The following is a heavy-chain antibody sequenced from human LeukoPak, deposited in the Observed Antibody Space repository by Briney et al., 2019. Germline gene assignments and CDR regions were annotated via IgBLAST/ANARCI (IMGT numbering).Heavy chain of an antibody. D-gene: IGHD2-15*01. CDR3: ARAKDCSGGSCYSWSWFDP. J-gene: IGHJ5*02. CDR1: GGSISSGSYY. V-gene: IGHV4-30-4*08. CDR2: IYYSGST. Sequence: SQTLSLTCTVSGGSISSGSYYWSWIRQPPGKGLEWIGYIYYSGSTYYNPSLKSRVTISVDTSKNQFSLKLSSVTAADTAVYYCARAKDCSGGSCYSWSWFDPWGQGTLVTVSS.